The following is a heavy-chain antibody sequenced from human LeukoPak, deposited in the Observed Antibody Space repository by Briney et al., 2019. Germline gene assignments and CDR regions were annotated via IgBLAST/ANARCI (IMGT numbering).Heavy chain of an antibody. CDR1: GFTFGDYG. CDR2: ISWNGGST. Sequence: GGSLRLSCAASGFTFGDYGMSWVRQAPGKGLEWVSGISWNGGSTGYADSVKGRFTISRDNAKNSLYLQMNSLRAEDTAFYYCAAQGYCSDGSCSWGQGTLVTVSS. D-gene: IGHD2-15*01. J-gene: IGHJ5*02. CDR3: AAQGYCSDGSCS. V-gene: IGHV3-20*04.